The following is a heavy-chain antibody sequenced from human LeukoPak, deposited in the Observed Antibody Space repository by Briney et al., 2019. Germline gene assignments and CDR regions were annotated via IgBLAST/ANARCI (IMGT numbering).Heavy chain of an antibody. J-gene: IGHJ4*02. D-gene: IGHD6-13*01. CDR2: INHSGST. Sequence: PGGSLRLSCAASGIPFSSYWLTWVRQAPGKGLEWIGEINHSGSTNYNPSLKSRVTISVDKSKNQFSLKLSSVTAADTAVYYCARKSSSWLRFDYWGQGTLVTVSS. V-gene: IGHV4-34*01. CDR3: ARKSSSWLRFDY. CDR1: GIPFSSYW.